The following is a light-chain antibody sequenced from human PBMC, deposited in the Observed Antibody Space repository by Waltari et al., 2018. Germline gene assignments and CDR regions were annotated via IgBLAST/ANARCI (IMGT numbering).Light chain of an antibody. CDR1: SLSTSY. Sequence: SSELTQGPAVSVALGQTVKITCQGHSLSTSYASWYQVKPGQAPVLVLFGKDKRPSGIPDRISGYTSGTTSSLTITGAQAEDEADYYCHSRKGSDNQVVFGGGTKLTVL. CDR3: HSRKGSDNQVV. V-gene: IGLV3-19*01. J-gene: IGLJ3*02. CDR2: GKD.